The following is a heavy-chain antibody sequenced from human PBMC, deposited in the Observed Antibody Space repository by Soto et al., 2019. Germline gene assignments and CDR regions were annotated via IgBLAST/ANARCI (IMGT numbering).Heavy chain of an antibody. CDR2: IWYDGSNE. Sequence: PGGSLRLSCAASGFTFSNYGMHWVRQAPGKGLEWVAVIWYDGSNEYYADSVKGRFTISRDNSKNTLYLQMNSLRAEDTAVYYCAKGIGMDVWGQGTTVTVSS. CDR3: AKGIGMDV. CDR1: GFTFSNYG. J-gene: IGHJ6*02. V-gene: IGHV3-33*06.